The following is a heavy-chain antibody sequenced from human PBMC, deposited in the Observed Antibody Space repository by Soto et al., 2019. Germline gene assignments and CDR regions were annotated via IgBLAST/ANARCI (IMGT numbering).Heavy chain of an antibody. CDR2: IIPIFGTA. CDR1: GGTFSSYA. J-gene: IGHJ5*02. D-gene: IGHD3-3*01. V-gene: IGHV1-69*13. Sequence: ASVKVSCKASGGTFSSYAISWVRQAPGQGREWMGGIIPIFGTANYAQKFQGRVTITADESTSTAYMELSSLRSEDTAVYYCARVVDFWSGYPSTTGNWFDPWGQGTLVTVSS. CDR3: ARVVDFWSGYPSTTGNWFDP.